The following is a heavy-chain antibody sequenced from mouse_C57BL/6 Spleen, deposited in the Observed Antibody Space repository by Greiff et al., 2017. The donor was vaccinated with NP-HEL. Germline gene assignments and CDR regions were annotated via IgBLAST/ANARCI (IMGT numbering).Heavy chain of an antibody. V-gene: IGHV1-69*01. CDR1: GYTFTSYW. CDR2: IDPSDSYT. D-gene: IGHD2-3*01. Sequence: QVQLQQPGAELVMPGASVKLSCKASGYTFTSYWMHWVKQRPGQGLEWIGEIDPSDSYTNYNQKFKGKSTLTVDKSSSTAYMQLSSLTSEDSAVYYCAKGLLRPFDYWGQGTTLTVSS. CDR3: AKGLLRPFDY. J-gene: IGHJ2*01.